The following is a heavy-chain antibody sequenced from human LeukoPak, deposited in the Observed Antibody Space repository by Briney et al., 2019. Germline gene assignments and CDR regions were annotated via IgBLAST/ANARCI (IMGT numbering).Heavy chain of an antibody. V-gene: IGHV3-48*01. CDR1: GFTFSSYS. D-gene: IGHD2-15*01. CDR3: ARRVVAATNWFDP. Sequence: GGSLRLSCAASGFTFSSYSMNWVRQAPGKGLEWVSYISSSSSTIYYADSVKGRFTISRDNAKNSLYLQMNSLRAEDTAVYYCARRVVAATNWFDPWGQGTLVTVSS. CDR2: ISSSSSTI. J-gene: IGHJ5*02.